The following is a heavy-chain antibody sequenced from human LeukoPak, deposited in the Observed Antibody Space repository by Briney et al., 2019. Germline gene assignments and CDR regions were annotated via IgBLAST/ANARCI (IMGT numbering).Heavy chain of an antibody. Sequence: PGGSLRLSCAASGFIVGSNYMSWVRQAPGKGLEWVSVIYSAGSTYYADSVKGRFTISRDNSKNTLYLQMNSLRVEDTAVYYCAREPLLGYCSGGSCRDYWGQGTLVTVSS. CDR3: AREPLLGYCSGGSCRDY. CDR2: IYSAGST. J-gene: IGHJ4*02. CDR1: GFIVGSNY. V-gene: IGHV3-53*01. D-gene: IGHD2-15*01.